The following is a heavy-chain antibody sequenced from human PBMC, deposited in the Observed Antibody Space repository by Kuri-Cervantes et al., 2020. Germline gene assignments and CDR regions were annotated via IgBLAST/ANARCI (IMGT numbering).Heavy chain of an antibody. Sequence: GSLRLSCAASGFTFGNYWMSWVRQAPGKGLEWVASIKHDGSEQYYLDSVKGRFTISRDFAQNSLFLQMNSLRAEDTAIYYCARGCYYDSSSFDYWGQGTLVTVSS. CDR1: GFTFGNYW. V-gene: IGHV3-7*01. CDR2: IKHDGSEQ. D-gene: IGHD3-22*01. J-gene: IGHJ4*02. CDR3: ARGCYYDSSSFDY.